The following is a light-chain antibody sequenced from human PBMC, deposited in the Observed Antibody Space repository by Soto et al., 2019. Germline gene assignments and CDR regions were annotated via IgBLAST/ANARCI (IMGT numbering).Light chain of an antibody. CDR3: GAWDDSLIGYV. V-gene: IGLV1-44*01. Sequence: QPVLTQPPSASGTPGQRVTISCSGSSSNIGSNTVNWYQQLPGTAPKLLIFSNSQRPSGVPARFSGSKSGTSASLAISGLQSEDEADYDCGAWDDSLIGYVFGTGTKLTVL. CDR1: SSNIGSNT. J-gene: IGLJ1*01. CDR2: SNS.